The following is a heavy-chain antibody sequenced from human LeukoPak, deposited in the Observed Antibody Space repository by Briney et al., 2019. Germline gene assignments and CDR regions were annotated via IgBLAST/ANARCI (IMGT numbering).Heavy chain of an antibody. J-gene: IGHJ3*02. Sequence: GASVKVSCKASGGTFKNYAISWVRQAPGQGLEWMGWINPNSGGTNYAQKFQGRVTMTRDTSISTAYMELSRLRSDDTAVYYCARERGLTYYYDSSGHDAFDIWGQGTMVTVSS. CDR3: ARERGLTYYYDSSGHDAFDI. D-gene: IGHD3-22*01. CDR2: INPNSGGT. V-gene: IGHV1-2*02. CDR1: GGTFKNYA.